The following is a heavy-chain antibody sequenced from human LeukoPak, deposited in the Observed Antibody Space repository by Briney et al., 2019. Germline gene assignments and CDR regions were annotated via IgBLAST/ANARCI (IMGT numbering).Heavy chain of an antibody. Sequence: GGSLRLSCAASGFTFSSYAMSWVRQAPGKGLEWVSAISGSGGSTYYADSVKGRFTISRDNSKNTLYLQMNSLRAEDTAVYYCAKWEYYYGSGSRGAFDYWGQGTLVTVSS. CDR2: ISGSGGST. V-gene: IGHV3-23*01. CDR1: GFTFSSYA. J-gene: IGHJ4*02. D-gene: IGHD3-10*01. CDR3: AKWEYYYGSGSRGAFDY.